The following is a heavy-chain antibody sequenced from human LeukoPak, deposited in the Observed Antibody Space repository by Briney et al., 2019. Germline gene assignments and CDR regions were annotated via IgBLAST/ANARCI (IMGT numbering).Heavy chain of an antibody. D-gene: IGHD3-10*01. CDR2: MNPDSGNT. J-gene: IGHJ5*02. V-gene: IGHV1-8*01. CDR3: ARYITMVRGGSWFDP. CDR1: GYSFTNSD. Sequence: GASVKVSCKASGYSFTNSDINWVRQATGQGLEWMGWMNPDSGNTGYAQNFQGRVTMTRNTSISTAYMELSSLRSEDTAVYYCARYITMVRGGSWFDPWGQGTLVNVSS.